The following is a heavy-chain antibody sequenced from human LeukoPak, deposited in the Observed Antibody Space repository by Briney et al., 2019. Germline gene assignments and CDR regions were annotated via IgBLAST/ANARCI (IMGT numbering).Heavy chain of an antibody. Sequence: GGSLRLSRAASGFTFSSYWMHWVREAPGKGLVWVSRINSDGSRTSYADSVKGRFTISRDNAKNTLYLQMTRLRAEDTAVYYCARDRGGAVAGIGYWGQGTLVTVSS. CDR1: GFTFSSYW. D-gene: IGHD6-19*01. V-gene: IGHV3-74*01. CDR2: INSDGSRT. J-gene: IGHJ4*02. CDR3: ARDRGGAVAGIGY.